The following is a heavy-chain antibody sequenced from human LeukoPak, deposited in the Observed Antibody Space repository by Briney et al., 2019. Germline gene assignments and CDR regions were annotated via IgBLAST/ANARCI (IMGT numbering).Heavy chain of an antibody. D-gene: IGHD6-13*01. Sequence: GESLKIPCQGSGYRFTTYWIGWVRQMPGKGLEWMAIIYPGDSDTRYSPSFQGQVTISADKSISTAYLQWSSLKASDTAMYYCARPYSSTWPFDYWGQGTLVTVSS. CDR1: GYRFTTYW. CDR3: ARPYSSTWPFDY. V-gene: IGHV5-51*01. J-gene: IGHJ4*02. CDR2: IYPGDSDT.